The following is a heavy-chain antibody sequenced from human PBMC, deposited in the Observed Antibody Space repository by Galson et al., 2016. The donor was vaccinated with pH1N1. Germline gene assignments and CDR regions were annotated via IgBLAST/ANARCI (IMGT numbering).Heavy chain of an antibody. J-gene: IGHJ4*02. V-gene: IGHV4-4*02. CDR1: GGSITSNNW. CDR2: IYHSGST. Sequence: ETLSLTCGVSGGSITSNNWWSWVRQPPGKGLEWIGGIYHSGSTKYNPSLESRVTISLDKSKNHFSLRVTSVTAADTAVYYCARSYRGTYFIGGDRGFDYWGQGTLVTVSS. CDR3: ARSYRGTYFIGGDRGFDY. D-gene: IGHD1-26*01.